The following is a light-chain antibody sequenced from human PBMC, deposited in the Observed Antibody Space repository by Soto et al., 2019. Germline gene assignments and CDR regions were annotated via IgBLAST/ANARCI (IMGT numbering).Light chain of an antibody. Sequence: EIVMTQSPATLSVSPGGRATLSCRASQSLSDTLAWYQQKPGQAPRLLIYDASNRATGIPAGFSGSGSGTDFTLTISSLEPEDFAVYYCQQRSNWPPAITFGQGTRLEIK. J-gene: IGKJ5*01. V-gene: IGKV3-11*01. CDR1: QSLSDT. CDR3: QQRSNWPPAIT. CDR2: DAS.